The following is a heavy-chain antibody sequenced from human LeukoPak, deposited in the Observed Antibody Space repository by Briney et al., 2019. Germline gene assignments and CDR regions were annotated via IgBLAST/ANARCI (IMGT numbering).Heavy chain of an antibody. Sequence: ASVKVSCKASGGTFSSYAISWVRQAPGQGLEWMGGISPIFGTANYAQKFQGRVTITADKSTSTAYMELSSLRSEDTAVYYCASEEYCSGGSCYSRAFGIWGQRTMVTVSS. D-gene: IGHD2-15*01. CDR2: ISPIFGTA. CDR3: ASEEYCSGGSCYSRAFGI. V-gene: IGHV1-69*06. J-gene: IGHJ3*02. CDR1: GGTFSSYA.